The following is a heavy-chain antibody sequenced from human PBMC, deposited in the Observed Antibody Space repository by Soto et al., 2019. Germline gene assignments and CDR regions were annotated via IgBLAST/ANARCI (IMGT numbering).Heavy chain of an antibody. Sequence: GASVKVSCKASGYTFTSYGISWVRQALGQGLEWMGWISAYNGNTNYAQKLQGRVTMTTDTSTSTAYMELRSLRSDDTAVYYCAREHGYCSSTSCPFDYWGQGTLVTVSS. J-gene: IGHJ4*02. D-gene: IGHD2-2*01. CDR1: GYTFTSYG. V-gene: IGHV1-18*01. CDR2: ISAYNGNT. CDR3: AREHGYCSSTSCPFDY.